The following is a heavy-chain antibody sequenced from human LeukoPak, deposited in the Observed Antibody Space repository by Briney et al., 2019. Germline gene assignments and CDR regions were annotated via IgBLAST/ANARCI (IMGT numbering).Heavy chain of an antibody. V-gene: IGHV1-8*03. CDR1: GYTFTSYD. J-gene: IGHJ4*02. D-gene: IGHD6-6*01. CDR3: ARVEDSSSVLFDY. Sequence: GASVKVSCXASGYTFTSYDINWVRQATGQGLGWMGWMNPNSGNTGYAQKFQGRVTITRNTSISTAYMELSSLRSEDTAVYYCARVEDSSSVLFDYWGQGTLVTVSS. CDR2: MNPNSGNT.